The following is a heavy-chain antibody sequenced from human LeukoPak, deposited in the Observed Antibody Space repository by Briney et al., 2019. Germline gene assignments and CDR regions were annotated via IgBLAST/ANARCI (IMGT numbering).Heavy chain of an antibody. CDR3: ARGDYFDRAFDV. CDR2: INEDGSIT. V-gene: IGHV3-74*01. Sequence: GGSLRLSCAVSGFTFRTYWMHWVRQVPGGGLVWVSRINEDGSITNYADSVKGRFSISRDNAKNSLYLQMSSLRAEDTAVYYCARGDYFDRAFDVWGQGTTVTVSS. D-gene: IGHD3-22*01. J-gene: IGHJ3*01. CDR1: GFTFRTYW.